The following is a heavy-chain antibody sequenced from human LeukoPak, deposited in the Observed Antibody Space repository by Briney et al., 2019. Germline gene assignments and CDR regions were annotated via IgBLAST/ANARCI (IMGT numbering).Heavy chain of an antibody. Sequence: GASVKVSCKASGFTFTSSAMQWVRQASGQRLEWIGWIVVGSGNTNYAQKFQERVTITRDMSTSTAYMELSSLRSEDTAVYYCAAEGDGYNPYYYYGMDVWGQGTTVTVSS. V-gene: IGHV1-58*02. D-gene: IGHD5-24*01. J-gene: IGHJ6*02. CDR3: AAEGDGYNPYYYYGMDV. CDR1: GFTFTSSA. CDR2: IVVGSGNT.